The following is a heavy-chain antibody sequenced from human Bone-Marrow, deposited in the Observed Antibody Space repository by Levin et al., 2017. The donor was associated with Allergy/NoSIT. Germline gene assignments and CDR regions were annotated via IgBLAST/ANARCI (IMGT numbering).Heavy chain of an antibody. CDR1: GFTFSDYY. V-gene: IGHV3-11*05. D-gene: IGHD2-21*01. J-gene: IGHJ4*02. Sequence: RAGGSLRLSCPVSGFTFSDYYMSWIRQAPGKGLEWVSYISGGSSSINYADSVKGRFTISRDNAKKLLYLQMNNLRAEDTAVYYCARGIWGVVIPATFDYWGQGTLVTVSS. CDR2: ISGGSSSI. CDR3: ARGIWGVVIPATFDY.